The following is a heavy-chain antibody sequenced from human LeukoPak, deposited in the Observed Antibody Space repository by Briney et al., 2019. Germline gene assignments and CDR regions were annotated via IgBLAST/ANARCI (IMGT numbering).Heavy chain of an antibody. CDR1: GGSISSSSYY. Sequence: SETLSLTCTVSGGSISSSSYYWGWIRQPPGKGLEWIGSIYYSGSTYYNPSLKSRVTISVDTSKNQFSLKLSSVTAADTAVYYCVREGSIAAALWGSEAFDIWGQGTMVTVSS. CDR3: VREGSIAAALWGSEAFDI. J-gene: IGHJ3*02. CDR2: IYYSGST. D-gene: IGHD6-13*01. V-gene: IGHV4-39*07.